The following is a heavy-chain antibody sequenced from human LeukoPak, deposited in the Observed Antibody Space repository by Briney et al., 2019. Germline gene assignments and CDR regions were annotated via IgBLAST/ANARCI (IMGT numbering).Heavy chain of an antibody. CDR1: GGSFSGYY. D-gene: IGHD3-22*01. Sequence: SGTLSLTCAVYGGSFSGYYWSWIRQPPGKGLEWIGEINHSGSTNYNPSLKSRVTISVDTSKNQFSLKLSSVTAADTAVYYCASNYYDSSGYYWNDAFDIWGQGQRSPSLQ. CDR2: INHSGST. J-gene: IGHJ3*02. CDR3: ASNYYDSSGYYWNDAFDI. V-gene: IGHV4-34*01.